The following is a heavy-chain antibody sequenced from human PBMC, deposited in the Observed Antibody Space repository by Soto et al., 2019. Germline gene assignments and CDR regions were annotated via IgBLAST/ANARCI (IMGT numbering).Heavy chain of an antibody. V-gene: IGHV3-48*02. D-gene: IGHD6-6*01. CDR2: ISSSSSTI. CDR1: GFTFSSHS. CDR3: ARDMPGIAARSIDY. Sequence: EVQLVESGGGLVQPGGSLRLSCAASGFTFSSHSMNWVRQAPGKGLEWVSYISSSSSTIYYADSVKGRFTISRDNAKNSLYLQMNSLRDEDTAVYYCARDMPGIAARSIDYWGQGTLVTVSS. J-gene: IGHJ4*02.